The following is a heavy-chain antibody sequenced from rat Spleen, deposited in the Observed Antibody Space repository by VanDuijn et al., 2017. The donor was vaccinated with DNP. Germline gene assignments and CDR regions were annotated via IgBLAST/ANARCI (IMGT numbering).Heavy chain of an antibody. V-gene: IGHV3-1*01. J-gene: IGHJ2*01. D-gene: IGHD1-7*01. CDR1: GYSITSNY. CDR3: ARWTRYFDY. Sequence: EVRLQESGPGLVQPSQSLSLTCSVTGYSITSNYWAWIRKFPGNKMEWIGYINYSGSTGYNPSLKSRISITRDTSKNQFFLLLNSVTTEDTATYYCARWTRYFDYWGQGVMVTVSS. CDR2: INYSGST.